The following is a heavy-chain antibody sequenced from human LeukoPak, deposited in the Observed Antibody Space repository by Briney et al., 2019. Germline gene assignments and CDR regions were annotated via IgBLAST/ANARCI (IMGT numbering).Heavy chain of an antibody. J-gene: IGHJ4*02. CDR2: IYISGST. Sequence: PSETLSLTCTVSGASINSHYWSWIRQPAGKGLEWIGRIYISGSTNYNSSLQSRVTMSVDTSKNQFSMKLTSVTAADTAVYYCARALNPLPGTYYFDYWGQGTLVTVSS. CDR3: ARALNPLPGTYYFDY. D-gene: IGHD2-15*01. V-gene: IGHV4-4*07. CDR1: GASINSHY.